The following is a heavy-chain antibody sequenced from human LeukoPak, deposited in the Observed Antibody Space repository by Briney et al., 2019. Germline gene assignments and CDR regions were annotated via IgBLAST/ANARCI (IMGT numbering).Heavy chain of an antibody. CDR2: IRYDGSNK. J-gene: IGHJ4*02. CDR3: AKAEEQHLVRLVHY. CDR1: GFTIISYG. V-gene: IGHV3-30*02. D-gene: IGHD6-13*01. Sequence: GGSLRLSCAASGFTIISYGMHRVRQAPGKGLEWVAFIRYDGSNKYYADSVKGRFTISRDNSKNTLYLQMNSLRAEDTAVYYCAKAEEQHLVRLVHYWGQGTRVIVSS.